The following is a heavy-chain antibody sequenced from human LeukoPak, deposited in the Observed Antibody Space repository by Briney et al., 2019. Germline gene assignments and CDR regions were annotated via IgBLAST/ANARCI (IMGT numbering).Heavy chain of an antibody. CDR2: ISYDGSNK. J-gene: IGHJ6*03. D-gene: IGHD1-7*01. CDR1: GFTFSSYA. V-gene: IGHV3-30*01. CDR3: ARDNQELTFYYYYMDV. Sequence: GRSLRLSCAASGFTFSSYAMHWVRQAPGKGLEWVAVISYDGSNKYYADSVKGRFTISRDNSKNTLYLQMNSLRAEDTAVYYCARDNQELTFYYYYMDVWGKGTTVTVSS.